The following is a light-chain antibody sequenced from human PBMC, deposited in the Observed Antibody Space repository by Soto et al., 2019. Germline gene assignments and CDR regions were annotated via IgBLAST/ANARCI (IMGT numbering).Light chain of an antibody. CDR1: QRVSSY. V-gene: IGKV3-11*01. CDR2: DAS. Sequence: EIVLTQSPATLSLSPGERATLSCRASQRVSSYLAWYQQKPGQAPRLLIYDASNGATGIPARFSGSGSGTDFTLTISSLEPEDFAVYYCQQRSNWPITFGQGKRLEIK. CDR3: QQRSNWPIT. J-gene: IGKJ5*01.